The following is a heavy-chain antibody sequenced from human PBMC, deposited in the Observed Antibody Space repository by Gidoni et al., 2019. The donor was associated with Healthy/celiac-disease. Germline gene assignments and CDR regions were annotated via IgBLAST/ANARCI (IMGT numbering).Heavy chain of an antibody. Sequence: EVQLVESGGGLVKPGGSLRLSCAASGFPFSSYSMNWVRQAPGKGLEWVSSISSSSSYIYYADSVKGRFTISRDNAKNSLYLQMNSLRAEDTAVYYCARDPYDSSGYRLFDYWGQGTLVTVSS. CDR2: ISSSSSYI. J-gene: IGHJ4*02. CDR3: ARDPYDSSGYRLFDY. D-gene: IGHD3-22*01. V-gene: IGHV3-21*01. CDR1: GFPFSSYS.